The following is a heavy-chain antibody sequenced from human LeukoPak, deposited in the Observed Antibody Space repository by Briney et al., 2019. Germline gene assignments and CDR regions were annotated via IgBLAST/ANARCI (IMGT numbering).Heavy chain of an antibody. CDR1: GFTFSSYE. CDR3: AGEELGSSGYSSLDC. D-gene: IGHD3-22*01. Sequence: GGSLRLSCVASGFTFSSYEMNWVRQAPGKGPEWVSYITGSSSTIYYADFVKGRFTISRDNARNSPYLQMKSLRAEDTAVYFCAGEELGSSGYSSLDCWGQGTLVTVSS. V-gene: IGHV3-48*03. CDR2: ITGSSSTI. J-gene: IGHJ4*02.